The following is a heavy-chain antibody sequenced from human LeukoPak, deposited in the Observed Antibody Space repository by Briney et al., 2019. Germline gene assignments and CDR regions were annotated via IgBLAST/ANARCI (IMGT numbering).Heavy chain of an antibody. CDR3: ARDANIVVVPADVRLDY. Sequence: ASVKVSCKASGYTFTSYGISWVRQAPGQGLERMGWISAYNGNTNYAQKLQGRVTMTTDTSTSTAYMELRSLRSDDTAVYYCARDANIVVVPADVRLDYWGQGTLATVSS. J-gene: IGHJ4*02. CDR2: ISAYNGNT. CDR1: GYTFTSYG. D-gene: IGHD2-2*01. V-gene: IGHV1-18*04.